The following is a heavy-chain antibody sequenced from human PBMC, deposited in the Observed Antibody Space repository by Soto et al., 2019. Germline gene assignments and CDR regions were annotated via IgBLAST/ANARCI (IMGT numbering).Heavy chain of an antibody. Sequence: SETLSLTCTVSGGSISSYYWSWIRPPPGKGLEWIGYIYYSGSTNYNPSLKSRVTISVDTSKNQFSLKLSSVTAADTAVYYCARLAEYCSGGSCSNWFDPWGQGTLVTVSS. V-gene: IGHV4-59*08. CDR1: GGSISSYY. J-gene: IGHJ5*02. D-gene: IGHD2-15*01. CDR3: ARLAEYCSGGSCSNWFDP. CDR2: IYYSGST.